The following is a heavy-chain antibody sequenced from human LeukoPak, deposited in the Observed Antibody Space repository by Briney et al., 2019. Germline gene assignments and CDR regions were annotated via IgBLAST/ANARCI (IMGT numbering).Heavy chain of an antibody. D-gene: IGHD3-3*01. Sequence: ASVKVSCKASGYTFTSYGISWVRQAPGQGLEWMGWISAYNGNANYAQKLQGRFTMTTDTSTSTAYMELRSLRSDDTAVYYCARDRATYYDFWSGYDYWGQGTLVTVSS. J-gene: IGHJ4*02. V-gene: IGHV1-18*01. CDR1: GYTFTSYG. CDR3: ARDRATYYDFWSGYDY. CDR2: ISAYNGNA.